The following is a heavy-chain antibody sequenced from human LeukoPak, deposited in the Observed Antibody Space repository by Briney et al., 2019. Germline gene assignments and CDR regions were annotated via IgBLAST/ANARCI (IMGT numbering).Heavy chain of an antibody. D-gene: IGHD3-10*01. J-gene: IGHJ6*03. CDR3: ARGNYGSGSNSDYYYYMDV. CDR2: INPSGGST. V-gene: IGHV1-46*01. CDR1: GYTFTSYY. Sequence: ASVKVSCKASGYTFTSYYMHWVRQAPGQGLEWMGIINPSGGSTSYAQKFQGRVTMTRDISTSTVYMELSSLRSEDTAVYYCARGNYGSGSNSDYYYYMDVWGKGTTVTVSS.